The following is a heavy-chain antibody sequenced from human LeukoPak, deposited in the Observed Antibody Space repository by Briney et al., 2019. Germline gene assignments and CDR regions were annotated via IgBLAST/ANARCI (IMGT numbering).Heavy chain of an antibody. J-gene: IGHJ4*02. CDR3: AKPHDGVGY. V-gene: IGHV3-30*18. CDR1: GFTFSSYG. Sequence: GRSLRLSCAASGFTFSSYGMHWVRQVPGKGLEWVAVISYDGSNKYYADSVKGRFTISRGNSKNTLYLQMNSLRAEDTAVYYCAKPHDGVGYWGQGTLVTVSS. CDR2: ISYDGSNK. D-gene: IGHD1-1*01.